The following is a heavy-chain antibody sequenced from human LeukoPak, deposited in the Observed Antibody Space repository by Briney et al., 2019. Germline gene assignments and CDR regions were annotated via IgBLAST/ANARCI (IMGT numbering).Heavy chain of an antibody. V-gene: IGHV1-2*02. D-gene: IGHD3-10*01. J-gene: IGHJ4*02. CDR3: ARGELLVDY. CDR2: INPNSGDT. Sequence: ASVKVSCKASGYPFTDQFINWVRQDPGRGLEWMGWINPNSGDTNYEQRFQGRVTMTRDTSISIAYMDLTRLASDDTAVYYCARGELLVDYWGQGTLVTVSS. CDR1: GYPFTDQF.